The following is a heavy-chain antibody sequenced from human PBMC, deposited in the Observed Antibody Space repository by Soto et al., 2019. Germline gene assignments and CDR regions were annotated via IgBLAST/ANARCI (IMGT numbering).Heavy chain of an antibody. CDR1: GFSLSPYW. J-gene: IGHJ4*02. CDR3: ARDFGGSDY. Sequence: WGSLRLSCAASGFSLSPYWMHWVRQVPGRGQEWVARLSSDGFGAAYADSVKGRFFISRDIARNTLSLQMNSLRADDTAVYYCARDFGGSDYWGRGTSATVSS. CDR2: LSSDGFGA. V-gene: IGHV3-74*03. D-gene: IGHD3-3*01.